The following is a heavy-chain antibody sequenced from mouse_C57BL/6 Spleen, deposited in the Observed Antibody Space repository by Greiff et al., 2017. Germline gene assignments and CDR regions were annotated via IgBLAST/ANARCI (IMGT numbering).Heavy chain of an antibody. D-gene: IGHD2-2*01. J-gene: IGHJ4*01. Sequence: EVQGVQSGGGLVKPGGSLKLSCAASGYTFSDYGMNWVRQAPGKGLEWVAYINSGSGTIYYDATVKGRFTISRDNAKNTQFLQMTSLRTENTAMYYCVKGGIYYGYDEEMDDWGKGTSVTVSS. CDR3: VKGGIYYGYDEEMDD. CDR1: GYTFSDYG. V-gene: IGHV5-17*01. CDR2: INSGSGTI.